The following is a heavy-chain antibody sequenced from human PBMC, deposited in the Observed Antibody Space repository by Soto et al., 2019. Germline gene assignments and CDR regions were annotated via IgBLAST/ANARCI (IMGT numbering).Heavy chain of an antibody. CDR3: AKFRHSSGWVNWFDP. D-gene: IGHD6-19*01. V-gene: IGHV3-23*01. CDR1: GFTFRSYA. Sequence: DVQLLESGGGLVQPGGSLRLSCAASGFTFRSYAMSWVRQAPGKGLEWVSAISGSGGSTYYADSVKGRFTISRDNSKNTLYLQMNSLRAEATAVYYCAKFRHSSGWVNWFDPWGQGTLVTVSS. CDR2: ISGSGGST. J-gene: IGHJ5*02.